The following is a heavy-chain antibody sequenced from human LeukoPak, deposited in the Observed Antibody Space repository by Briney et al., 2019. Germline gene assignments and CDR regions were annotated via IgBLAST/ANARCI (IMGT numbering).Heavy chain of an antibody. CDR3: AKDRGAAAGRAVFDY. CDR2: ISGSGGST. V-gene: IGHV3-23*01. J-gene: IGHJ4*02. Sequence: GGSLRLSCAASGFTFSSYAVSWVRQAPGKGLWWVSAISGSGGSTYYADSVKGRFTISRDNSKNTLYLQMNSLRAEDTAVYYCAKDRGAAAGRAVFDYWGQGTLVTVSS. CDR1: GFTFSSYA. D-gene: IGHD6-13*01.